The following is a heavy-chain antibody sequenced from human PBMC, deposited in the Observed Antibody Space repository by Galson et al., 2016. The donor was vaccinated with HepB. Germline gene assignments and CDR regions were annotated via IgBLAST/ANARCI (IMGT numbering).Heavy chain of an antibody. CDR1: GFTFSISS. CDR2: ISTRSSYI. D-gene: IGHD2-15*01. J-gene: IGHJ6*02. CDR3: ARGGYSPMDV. Sequence: SLRLSCAASGFTFSISSMNWVRQAPGKGLEWVSSISTRSSYIYYADSVKGRFTISRDNAKNSLYLQMNSLRAEDTAVYYCARGGYSPMDVWGQGTTVTVSS. V-gene: IGHV3-21*04.